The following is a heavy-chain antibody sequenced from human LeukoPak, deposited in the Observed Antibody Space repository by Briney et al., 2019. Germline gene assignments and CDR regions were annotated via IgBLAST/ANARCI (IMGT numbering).Heavy chain of an antibody. J-gene: IGHJ4*02. D-gene: IGHD3-10*01. CDR3: ARALYCSGSYYNLPDY. V-gene: IGHV1-2*06. Sequence: SSGKVSCKASRDTFTGYYMHWVRQAPGQGLEWMGRINPNSGGTNYAQKFQGRVTMTRDTSISTAYMELSRLRSDDTAVYYCARALYCSGSYYNLPDYWGQGTLVTVS. CDR2: INPNSGGT. CDR1: RDTFTGYY.